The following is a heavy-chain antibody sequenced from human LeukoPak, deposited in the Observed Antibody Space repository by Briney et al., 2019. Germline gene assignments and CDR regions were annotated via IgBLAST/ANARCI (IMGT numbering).Heavy chain of an antibody. J-gene: IGHJ5*02. Sequence: SETLSLTCAVYGGSFSGYYWSWIRQPPGKGLEWIGESNHSGSTNYNPSLKSRVTISVDTSKNQFSLKLSSVTAADTAVYYCARTLRRQRITFNWFDPWGQGTLVTVSS. CDR3: ARTLRRQRITFNWFDP. CDR2: SNHSGST. CDR1: GGSFSGYY. D-gene: IGHD3-10*01. V-gene: IGHV4-34*01.